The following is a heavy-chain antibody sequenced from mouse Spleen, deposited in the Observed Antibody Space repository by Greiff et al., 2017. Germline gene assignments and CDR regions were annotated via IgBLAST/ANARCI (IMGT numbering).Heavy chain of an antibody. J-gene: IGHJ2*01. V-gene: IGHV1-7*01. CDR1: GYTFTSYW. Sequence: QVQLKESGAELAKPGASVKMSCKASGYTFTSYWMHWVKQRPGQGLEWIGYINPSTGYTEYNQKFKDKATLTADKSSSTAYMQLSSLTSEDSAVYYCARSSDYFDYWGQGTTLTVSS. CDR3: ARSSDYFDY. CDR2: INPSTGYT.